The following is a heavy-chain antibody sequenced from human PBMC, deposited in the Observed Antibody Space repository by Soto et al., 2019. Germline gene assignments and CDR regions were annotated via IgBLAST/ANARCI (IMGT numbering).Heavy chain of an antibody. CDR2: FRESGGTT. CDR3: TKDSHCAIISPTHDY. Sequence: VHLWVSGGGLVQPGGSLSVSWAASGFSFRSSAMSWVRQAPGKRLEWVSTFRESGGTTHYADPVKGRFTISRDTSNNILFLQMNSLRAEDTAIYYCTKDSHCAIISPTHDYWGQGTLVTVSS. J-gene: IGHJ4*02. D-gene: IGHD2-8*01. CDR1: GFSFRSSA. V-gene: IGHV3-23*01.